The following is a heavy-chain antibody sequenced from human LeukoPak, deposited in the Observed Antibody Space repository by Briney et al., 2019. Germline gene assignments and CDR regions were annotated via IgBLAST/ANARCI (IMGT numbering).Heavy chain of an antibody. CDR2: ISSSSSYI. Sequence: GGSLTLSCAASGFTFSSYSMNWVRQAPGKGLEWVSSISSSSSYIYYADSVKGRFTISRDNAKNSLYLQMNSLRAEDTAVYYCAELGITMIGGVWGKGTTVTISS. V-gene: IGHV3-21*01. CDR1: GFTFSSYS. D-gene: IGHD3-10*02. CDR3: AELGITMIGGV. J-gene: IGHJ6*04.